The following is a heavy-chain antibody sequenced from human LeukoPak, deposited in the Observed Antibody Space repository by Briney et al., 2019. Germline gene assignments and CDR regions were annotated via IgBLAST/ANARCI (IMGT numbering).Heavy chain of an antibody. Sequence: GGSLRLSCAASGFSFTSYTINWVRQPPGRGLEWVSSISSTSKSIHYADSLKGRFTVSRDNAKNTLYLQMNSLRVEDTAVYYCAREGYGGNGAGIWGQGTMVTVST. CDR3: AREGYGGNGAGI. CDR2: ISSTSKSI. D-gene: IGHD4-23*01. J-gene: IGHJ3*02. V-gene: IGHV3-21*01. CDR1: GFSFTSYT.